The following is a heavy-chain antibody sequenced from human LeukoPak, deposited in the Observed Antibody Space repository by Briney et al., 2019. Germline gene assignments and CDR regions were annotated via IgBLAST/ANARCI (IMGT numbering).Heavy chain of an antibody. CDR1: GFTFSSYA. D-gene: IGHD5-18*01. CDR3: AKVRDLDTVLGRFDN. V-gene: IGHV3-23*01. Sequence: GGSLRLSCAASGFTFSSYAMSWVRQAPGKGLEWVSVISGNGGRLYYADSVKGRFTISRDNSKNTLYLQMNSLRGEDTAVYYCAKVRDLDTVLGRFDNWGQGTLVTDSS. J-gene: IGHJ5*02. CDR2: ISGNGGRL.